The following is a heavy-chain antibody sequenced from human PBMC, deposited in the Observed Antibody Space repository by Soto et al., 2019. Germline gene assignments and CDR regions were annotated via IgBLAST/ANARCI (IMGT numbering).Heavy chain of an antibody. V-gene: IGHV3-23*01. CDR2: ISGSGGST. CDR1: GFTFSSYA. CDR3: AKRGIVVVITGDYYFDY. J-gene: IGHJ4*02. Sequence: GGSLRLSCAASGFTFSSYAMSWVRQAPGKGLEWVSAISGSGGSTYYADSAKGRFTISRDNSKNTLYLQMSSLRAEDTAVYYCAKRGIVVVITGDYYFDYWGQGTLVTVSS. D-gene: IGHD3-22*01.